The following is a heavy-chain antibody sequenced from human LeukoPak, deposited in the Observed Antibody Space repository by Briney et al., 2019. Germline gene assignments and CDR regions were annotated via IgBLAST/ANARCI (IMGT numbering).Heavy chain of an antibody. V-gene: IGHV4-59*01. J-gene: IGHJ1*01. CDR3: ARSITSSWYGDFQH. Sequence: SETLSLTCAVSGGSISNYYWTWIRQPPGTGLEWIGYVYNSGNTNYNPSLRSRVTISIDASKNQFSLKLSSVTAADTAVYYCARSITSSWYGDFQHWGQGTLVTVSS. CDR2: VYNSGNT. CDR1: GGSISNYY. D-gene: IGHD6-13*01.